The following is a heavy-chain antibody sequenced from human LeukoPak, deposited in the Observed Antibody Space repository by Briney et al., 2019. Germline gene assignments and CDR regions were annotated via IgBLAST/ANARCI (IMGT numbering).Heavy chain of an antibody. Sequence: SETLSLTCTVSGGSINSYYWSWIRQPAGKGLEWIGRIYTSGSTNYNPSLKNRVTISVDKSKNQFSLKLSPVTAADTAVYYCARSSDFGVVIGHYYMDVWGEGTTVTVSS. V-gene: IGHV4-4*07. D-gene: IGHD3-3*01. CDR2: IYTSGST. CDR1: GGSINSYY. CDR3: ARSSDFGVVIGHYYMDV. J-gene: IGHJ6*03.